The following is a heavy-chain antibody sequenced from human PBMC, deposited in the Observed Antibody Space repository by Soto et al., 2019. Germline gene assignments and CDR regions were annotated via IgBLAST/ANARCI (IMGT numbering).Heavy chain of an antibody. CDR3: ARAGNYYYYGMDV. CDR2: IIPILGIA. CDR1: GGTFSSYT. Sequence: QVQLVQSGAEVKKPGSSVKVSCKASGGTFSSYTISWVRQAPGQGLEWMGRIIPILGIANYAQKFQGRVTXTXDTXTSTAYMELSSLRSEDTAVYYCARAGNYYYYGMDVWGQGTTVTVSS. J-gene: IGHJ6*02. V-gene: IGHV1-69*02.